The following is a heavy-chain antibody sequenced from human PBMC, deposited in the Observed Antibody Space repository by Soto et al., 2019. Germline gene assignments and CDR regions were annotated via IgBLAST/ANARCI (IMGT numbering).Heavy chain of an antibody. D-gene: IGHD1-7*01. CDR1: GFTFSSYA. Sequence: VQLLESGGGLVQPGGSLRLSCAASGFTFSSYAMSWVRQAPGKGLEWVAAISGSGGSTYYADSVKGRFTTSRDNSKNTLYLQMNSLRAADTAVYYCATSTFLTGTTGYFDSSGQGPLVTVSS. J-gene: IGHJ4*02. CDR2: ISGSGGST. CDR3: ATSTFLTGTTGYFDS. V-gene: IGHV3-23*01.